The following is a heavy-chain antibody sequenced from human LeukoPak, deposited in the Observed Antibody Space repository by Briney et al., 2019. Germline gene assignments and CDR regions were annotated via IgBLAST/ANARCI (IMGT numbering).Heavy chain of an antibody. CDR1: GFTVSSNY. J-gene: IGHJ6*02. D-gene: IGHD3-22*01. CDR3: AREAYYYDSSGYKYYYYYGMAV. CDR2: IYSGGST. Sequence: GGSLRLSCAASGFTVSSNYMSWVRQAPGKGLEWVSVIYSGGSTYYADSVKGRFTISRDNSKNTLYLQMNSLRAEDTAVYYCAREAYYYDSSGYKYYYYYGMAVWGQGTTVTVSS. V-gene: IGHV3-66*01.